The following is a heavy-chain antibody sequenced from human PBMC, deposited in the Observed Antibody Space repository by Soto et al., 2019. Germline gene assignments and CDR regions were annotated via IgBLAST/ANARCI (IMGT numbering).Heavy chain of an antibody. CDR1: GGSFSGYY. CDR3: ARGTIVASYYFDY. J-gene: IGHJ4*02. CDR2: INHSGST. Sequence: ASETLSLTCAVYGGSFSGYYWSWIRQPPGEGLEWIGEINHSGSTNYNPSLKSRVTISVDTSKNQFSLKLSSVTAADTAVYYCARGTIVASYYFDYWGQGTLVTVSS. V-gene: IGHV4-34*01. D-gene: IGHD5-12*01.